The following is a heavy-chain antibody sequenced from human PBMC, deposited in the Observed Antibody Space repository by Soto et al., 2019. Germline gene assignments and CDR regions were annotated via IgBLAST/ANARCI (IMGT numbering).Heavy chain of an antibody. CDR3: ARVVPSIFGVGAFDI. Sequence: QVQLQESGPGLVKPSQTLSLTCTVSGGSISSGGYYWSWIRQHPGKGLEWIGYIYYSGSTYYNPSLKSRVTISVDTSKNQFSLKLSSVTAADTAVYYCARVVPSIFGVGAFDIWGQGTMVTVPS. J-gene: IGHJ3*02. CDR1: GGSISSGGYY. V-gene: IGHV4-31*03. CDR2: IYYSGST. D-gene: IGHD3-3*02.